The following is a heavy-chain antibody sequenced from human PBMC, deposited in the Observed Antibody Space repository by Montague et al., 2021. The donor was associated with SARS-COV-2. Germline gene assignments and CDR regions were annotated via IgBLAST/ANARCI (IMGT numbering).Heavy chain of an antibody. CDR3: ARHVYDILTGYYTYWYFDL. D-gene: IGHD3-9*01. CDR1: GGSISSSSYY. CDR2: IYYSGST. Sequence: SETRSLTCTVSGGSISSSSYYWGWIRQPPGKGLEWIGSIYYSGSTYYNPSLKSRVTISVDTSKNQFSLKLSSVTAADTAVYYCARHVYDILTGYYTYWYFDLWGRGTLVTVSS. J-gene: IGHJ2*01. V-gene: IGHV4-39*01.